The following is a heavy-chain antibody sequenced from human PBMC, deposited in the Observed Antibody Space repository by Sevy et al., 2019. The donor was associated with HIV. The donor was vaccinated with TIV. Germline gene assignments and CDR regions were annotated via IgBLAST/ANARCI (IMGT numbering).Heavy chain of an antibody. Sequence: GGSLRLSCAASGFTFSSYAMSWVRQAPVKGLEWVSAFRGSGGSTYYADSVKGRFTISRDNSKNTLYLQMNSLRAEDTAVYYCAMVEMATITPYYFDYWGQGTLVTVSS. CDR1: GFTFSSYA. V-gene: IGHV3-23*01. CDR2: FRGSGGST. J-gene: IGHJ4*02. CDR3: AMVEMATITPYYFDY. D-gene: IGHD5-12*01.